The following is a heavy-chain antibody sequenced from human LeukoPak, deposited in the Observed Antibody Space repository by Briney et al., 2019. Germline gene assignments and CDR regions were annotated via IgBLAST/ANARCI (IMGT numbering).Heavy chain of an antibody. D-gene: IGHD4-11*01. CDR2: ISSSNSLI. CDR1: GFTFSSYA. CDR3: AKDPYSNSDY. Sequence: GGSLTLSCAASGFTFSSYAMNWVRQAPGTGLEGVSYISSSNSLIYYADSVKGRFTISRDNAKKSLVLQMNSLIAEDTAVYYCAKDPYSNSDYWGQGTLVTVSS. J-gene: IGHJ4*02. V-gene: IGHV3-48*01.